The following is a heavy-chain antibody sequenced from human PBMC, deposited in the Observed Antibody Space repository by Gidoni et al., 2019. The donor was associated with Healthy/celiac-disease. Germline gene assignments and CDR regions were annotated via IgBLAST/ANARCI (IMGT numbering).Heavy chain of an antibody. V-gene: IGHV1-69*01. CDR1: GGTVSSYA. D-gene: IGHD3-3*01. Sequence: QVQLVQPGAEVTKPGHSVTVPCTDSGGTVSSYALGWVRQAPGQGREWRGGTSPIFGSANYAQKFQGSVTITADESTSTADRELSSLRSEDTAVYSCSSTRAPEGSGYDGLGYWGLGTLVTVSS. J-gene: IGHJ4*02. CDR2: TSPIFGSA. CDR3: SSTRAPEGSGYDGLGY.